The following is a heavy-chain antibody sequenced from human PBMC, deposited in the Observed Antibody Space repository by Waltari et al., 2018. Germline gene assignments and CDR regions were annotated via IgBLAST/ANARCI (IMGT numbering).Heavy chain of an antibody. CDR1: GYTFIDHF. Sequence: QEQLVQSGAEVKMPGASVKVSCKASGYTFIDHFLHWVRQAPGQGLEWLGRLHPTRGDAEVANDLQGRVTLPRDTSIRTAYMELTGLRLDDTATYYCAKDWRVVTNQANWFDPWGQGTLVTVSS. CDR3: AKDWRVVTNQANWFDP. CDR2: LHPTRGDA. J-gene: IGHJ5*02. V-gene: IGHV1-2*06. D-gene: IGHD1-1*01.